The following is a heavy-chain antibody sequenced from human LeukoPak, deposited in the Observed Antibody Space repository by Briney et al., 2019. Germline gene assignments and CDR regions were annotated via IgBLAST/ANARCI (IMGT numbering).Heavy chain of an antibody. CDR1: GGSFSGYY. CDR3: ARGWIREYYFDY. CDR2: INHSGST. J-gene: IGHJ4*02. V-gene: IGHV4-34*01. D-gene: IGHD5-18*01. Sequence: SETLSLTCAVYGGSFSGYYWSWIRQPPGKGLEWIGEINHSGSTNYNPSLMSRVTISVDTSKNQFSLKLSSVTAADTAVYYCARGWIREYYFDYWGQGTLVTVSS.